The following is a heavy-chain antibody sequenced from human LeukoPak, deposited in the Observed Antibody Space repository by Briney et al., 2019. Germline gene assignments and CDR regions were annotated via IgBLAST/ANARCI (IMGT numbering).Heavy chain of an antibody. J-gene: IGHJ4*02. CDR2: INPNSGGT. D-gene: IGHD3-22*01. CDR1: GYTFTGYC. CDR3: ASVDYDNGGYTY. V-gene: IGHV1-2*02. Sequence: ASVKVSCKASGYTFTGYCMNWVRQAPGQGLEWMGWINPNSGGTNYAQKFQGRVTMTRDTSIRTAYMELSRLRSDDTAVYYCASVDYDNGGYTYWGQGTLVTVSS.